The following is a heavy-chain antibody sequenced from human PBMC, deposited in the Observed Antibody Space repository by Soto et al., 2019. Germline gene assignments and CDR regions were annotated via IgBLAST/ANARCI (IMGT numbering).Heavy chain of an antibody. CDR3: ASSSSSPDY. Sequence: QVQLVESGGGVVQPGRSLRLSCAASGFTFSSYAMHWVRQAPGKGLEWVAVISYDGSNKYYADSVKGRFTISRDNSKNTLYLQMNSLRAEDTAVYYCASSSSSPDYWGQGTLVTASS. D-gene: IGHD6-13*01. CDR1: GFTFSSYA. J-gene: IGHJ4*02. V-gene: IGHV3-30-3*01. CDR2: ISYDGSNK.